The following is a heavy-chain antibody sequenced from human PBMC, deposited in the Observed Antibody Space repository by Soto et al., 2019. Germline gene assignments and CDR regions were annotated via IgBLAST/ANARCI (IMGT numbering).Heavy chain of an antibody. CDR1: GGSISSGGYY. CDR3: ARGRTSSPTPGDY. CDR2: IYYSGST. Sequence: QVQLQESGPGLVKPSQTLSLTCTVSGGSISSGGYYWSWIRQHPGKGLEWIGYIYYSGSTYYNPSLKSRVTXSXDSXKNQVSLKLSSVTAADTAVYSCARGRTSSPTPGDYWGQGTLVTVSS. D-gene: IGHD2-2*01. J-gene: IGHJ4*02. V-gene: IGHV4-31*03.